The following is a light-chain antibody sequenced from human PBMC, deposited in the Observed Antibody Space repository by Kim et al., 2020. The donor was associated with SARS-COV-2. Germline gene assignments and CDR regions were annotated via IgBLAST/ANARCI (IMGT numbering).Light chain of an antibody. CDR2: DNN. CDR1: SSNIGSYY. CDR3: GTWDSSLSAVV. Sequence: QKVTTSCYGSSSNIGSYYVSWYQQLPGTAPKLLIYDNNKRPSGIPDRFSGSKSGTSATLGITGLQTGDEADYYCGTWDSSLSAVVFGGGTKLTVL. J-gene: IGLJ2*01. V-gene: IGLV1-51*01.